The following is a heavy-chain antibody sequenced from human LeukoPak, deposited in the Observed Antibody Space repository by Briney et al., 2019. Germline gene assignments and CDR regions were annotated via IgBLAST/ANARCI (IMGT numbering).Heavy chain of an antibody. J-gene: IGHJ4*02. CDR2: INHSGST. CDR3: ARGGILVPGMAVASYFDY. Sequence: PSETLSLTCAVYGGSFSGYYWSWIRQPPGKGLEWIGEINHSGSTSYNPSLKSRVTISVDTSKNQFSLKLNSVTAADTAVYYCARGGILVPGMAVASYFDYWGQGTPVTVSS. D-gene: IGHD6-19*01. V-gene: IGHV4-34*01. CDR1: GGSFSGYY.